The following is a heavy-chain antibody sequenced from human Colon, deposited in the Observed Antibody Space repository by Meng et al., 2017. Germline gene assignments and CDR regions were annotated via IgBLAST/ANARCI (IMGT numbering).Heavy chain of an antibody. J-gene: IGHJ4*02. Sequence: GGSLRLSCAASGLTFSSYAMHWVRQAPGKGLEWVAVISYDGSNKYYADSVKGRFTISRDNSKNTLYLQMNSLRAEDTAVYYCARDQIAVAGRAPYFDYWGQGTLVTVSS. V-gene: IGHV3-30*01. CDR2: ISYDGSNK. D-gene: IGHD6-19*01. CDR1: GLTFSSYA. CDR3: ARDQIAVAGRAPYFDY.